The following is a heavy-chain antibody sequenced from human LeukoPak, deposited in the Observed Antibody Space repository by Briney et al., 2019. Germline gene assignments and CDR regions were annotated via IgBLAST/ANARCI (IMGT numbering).Heavy chain of an antibody. D-gene: IGHD6-19*01. CDR1: VYIFTTYT. Sequence: GASVKVSCKAAVYIFTTYTMNWVRQAPGQGLEWMGWINTNTGNSTYAQGFTGRFVFSLDTSVSTAYLQISSLKAEDTAVYYCARGKLYTKHSSGWSLYYWGQGTLVTVSS. J-gene: IGHJ4*02. CDR3: ARGKLYTKHSSGWSLYY. CDR2: INTNTGNS. V-gene: IGHV7-4-1*02.